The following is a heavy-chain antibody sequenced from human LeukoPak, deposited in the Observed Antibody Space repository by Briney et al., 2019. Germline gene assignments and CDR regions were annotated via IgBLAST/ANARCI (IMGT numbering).Heavy chain of an antibody. CDR3: ARTNSGPMDV. Sequence: SETLSLTCVVSGGSVSGYYWGWIRQPPGRGLEWIGYVYYSGSTNYNPSFKSRITISVDTSRNQFSLKLSSVTAADTAVYYCARTNSGPMDVWGQGTTVTVSS. CDR2: VYYSGST. J-gene: IGHJ6*02. V-gene: IGHV4-59*02. D-gene: IGHD4-23*01. CDR1: GGSVSGYY.